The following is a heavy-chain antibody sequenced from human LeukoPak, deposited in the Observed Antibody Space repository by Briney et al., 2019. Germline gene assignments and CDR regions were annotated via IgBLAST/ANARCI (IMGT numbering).Heavy chain of an antibody. J-gene: IGHJ4*02. CDR1: GGSISGDY. V-gene: IGHV4-59*01. Sequence: SETLSLTCTVPGGSISGDYWSWIRQPPGKGLEWIGYISYSATTNYNPSLKSRVSFSIDTSKNQFSLKLTSVSAADTAMYFCATGHSSGWFDYWGQGTLVTVSS. CDR2: ISYSATT. CDR3: ATGHSSGWFDY. D-gene: IGHD6-19*01.